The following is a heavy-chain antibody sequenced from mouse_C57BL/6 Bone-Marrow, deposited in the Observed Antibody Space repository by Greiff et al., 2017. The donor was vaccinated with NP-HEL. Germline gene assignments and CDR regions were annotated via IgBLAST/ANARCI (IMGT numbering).Heavy chain of an antibody. Sequence: SGAELVRPGYSVKMSCKTSGYTFTSYGINWVKQRPGQGLEWIGYIYIGNGYTEYNEKLKGKATLTSDTYSSTAYMQLSILTAEDSAIYVFARYGSSDGYAMDYWGQGTAVTVSS. CDR2: IYIGNGYT. CDR3: ARYGSSDGYAMDY. D-gene: IGHD1-1*01. V-gene: IGHV1-58*01. J-gene: IGHJ4*01. CDR1: GYTFTSYG.